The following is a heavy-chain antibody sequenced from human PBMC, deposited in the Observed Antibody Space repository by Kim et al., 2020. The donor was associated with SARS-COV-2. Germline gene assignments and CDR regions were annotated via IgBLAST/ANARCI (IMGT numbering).Heavy chain of an antibody. J-gene: IGHJ4*02. V-gene: IGHV3-7*05. D-gene: IGHD5-18*01. CDR2: IKQDGSEK. CDR1: GFTFSSYW. CDR3: ARVGYSYGSSFDY. Sequence: GGSLRLSCAASGFTFSSYWMSWVRQAPGKGLEWVANIKQDGSEKHYVDSVKGRFTISRDNAKNSLYLQMNSLRAEDTAVYYCARVGYSYGSSFDYWGQGTLVTVSS.